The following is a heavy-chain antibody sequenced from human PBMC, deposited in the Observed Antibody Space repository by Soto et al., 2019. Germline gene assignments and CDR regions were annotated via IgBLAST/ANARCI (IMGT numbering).Heavy chain of an antibody. CDR2: IYYSGST. CDR3: ARRIAAAGNNWFDP. D-gene: IGHD6-13*01. V-gene: IGHV4-59*01. CDR1: GCSISSYY. J-gene: IGHJ5*02. Sequence: PSETLSLTCTVSGCSISSYYWSWIRQPPGKGLEWIGYIYYSGSTNYNPSLKSRVTISVDTSKNQFSLKLSSVTAADTAVYYCARRIAAAGNNWFDPWGQGTLVTVSS.